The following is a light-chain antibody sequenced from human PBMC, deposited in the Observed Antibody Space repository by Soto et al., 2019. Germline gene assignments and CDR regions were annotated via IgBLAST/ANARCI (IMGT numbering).Light chain of an antibody. CDR3: QQFGSSYT. J-gene: IGKJ2*01. Sequence: EIVLTQSPGTLSLSPGERATLSCRASQSVSSGYLAWYQQKPGQAPRLLIYGASSRATGIPDRFSGSGSGTGFTLTISRMEPEDFAVYYCQQFGSSYTFGQGTKLEIK. CDR2: GAS. V-gene: IGKV3-20*01. CDR1: QSVSSGY.